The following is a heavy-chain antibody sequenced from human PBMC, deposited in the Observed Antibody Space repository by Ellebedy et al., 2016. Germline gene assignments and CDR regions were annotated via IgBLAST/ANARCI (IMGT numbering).Heavy chain of an antibody. Sequence: ASVKVSCKASGYTFTSYDINWVRQATGQGLEWMGWMNPNSGNTGYGQKFQGRVTMTSNASIRTASMELSSLRSEDTAVYYCARGGHFYDSSGYLNMAFDIWGQGTMVTVSS. D-gene: IGHD3-22*01. CDR3: ARGGHFYDSSGYLNMAFDI. CDR1: GYTFTSYD. J-gene: IGHJ3*02. V-gene: IGHV1-8*01. CDR2: MNPNSGNT.